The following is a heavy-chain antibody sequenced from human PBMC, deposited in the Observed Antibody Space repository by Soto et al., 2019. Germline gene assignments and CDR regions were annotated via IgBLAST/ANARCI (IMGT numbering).Heavy chain of an antibody. Sequence: EVQLVESGGGLVQPGGSLRLSCAASGFTFSGYWLHWVRQAPGKGLEWVSRINTDGTSTSYADSLKGRFTISRDNAKNTLYLQMNSLRAEDTAVYYCTRAGSYRSDYWGQGTLVTVSS. V-gene: IGHV3-74*01. CDR2: INTDGTST. D-gene: IGHD3-10*01. CDR1: GFTFSGYW. CDR3: TRAGSYRSDY. J-gene: IGHJ4*02.